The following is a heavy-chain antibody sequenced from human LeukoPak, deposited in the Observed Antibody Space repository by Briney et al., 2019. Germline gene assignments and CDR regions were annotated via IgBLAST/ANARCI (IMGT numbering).Heavy chain of an antibody. J-gene: IGHJ4*02. V-gene: IGHV4-59*08. D-gene: IGHD6-19*01. CDR3: ARQLQWLVPSHVDY. CDR2: IYYSGST. Sequence: ASETLSLTCTVSGGSISSYYWSWIRQPPGKGLEWIGYIYYSGSTNYNPSLKSRVTISVDTSKNQFSLKLSSVTAADTAVYYCARQLQWLVPSHVDYWGQGTLVTVSS. CDR1: GGSISSYY.